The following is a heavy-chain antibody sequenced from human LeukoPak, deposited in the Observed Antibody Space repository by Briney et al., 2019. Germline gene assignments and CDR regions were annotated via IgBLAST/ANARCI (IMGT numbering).Heavy chain of an antibody. CDR1: GGTFSSYA. D-gene: IGHD2-21*02. CDR3: ARTLLAYCGGDCYLPDY. Sequence: GSSVKVYCKASGGTFSSYAISWVRQAPGQGLEWMGRIIPILGIANYAQKLQGRVTMTTDTSTSTAYMELRSLRSDDTAVYYCARTLLAYCGGDCYLPDYWGQGTLVTVSS. J-gene: IGHJ4*02. CDR2: IIPILGIA. V-gene: IGHV1-69*04.